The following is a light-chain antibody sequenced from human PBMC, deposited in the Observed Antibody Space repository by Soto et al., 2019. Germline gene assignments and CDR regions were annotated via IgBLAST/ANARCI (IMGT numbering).Light chain of an antibody. Sequence: EIVLTQSPATLSLSPGERATLSCRASQSVSIYLAWYQQKPGQAPRLLIYDASTRANGIPARFSGGASGTDFDLTISSLEPEDSGVYYCEQHLNWRAVTFGGGTKVEIK. CDR2: DAS. CDR1: QSVSIY. V-gene: IGKV3-11*01. J-gene: IGKJ4*01. CDR3: EQHLNWRAVT.